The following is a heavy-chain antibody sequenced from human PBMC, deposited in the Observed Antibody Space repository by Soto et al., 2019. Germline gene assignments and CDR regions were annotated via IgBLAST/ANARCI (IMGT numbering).Heavy chain of an antibody. Sequence: ASVKVSCKASGYTFTSYGISWVRQAPGQGLEWMGWISAYNGNTNYAQKLQGRVTMTTDTSTSTAYMELRSLRSDDTAVYYCARGKYYDYVWGSYRRAFDIWGQGTMVTVSS. CDR2: ISAYNGNT. CDR3: ARGKYYDYVWGSYRRAFDI. D-gene: IGHD3-16*02. J-gene: IGHJ3*02. CDR1: GYTFTSYG. V-gene: IGHV1-18*04.